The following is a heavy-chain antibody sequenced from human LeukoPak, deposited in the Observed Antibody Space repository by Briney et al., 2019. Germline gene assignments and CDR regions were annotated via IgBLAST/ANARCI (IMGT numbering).Heavy chain of an antibody. CDR3: ATDRGPHDY. CDR1: GGSISSYY. V-gene: IGHV4-59*12. CDR2: IYYSGST. J-gene: IGHJ4*02. D-gene: IGHD3-10*01. Sequence: SETLSLTCTVSGGSISSYYWSWIRQPPGKGLEWIGSIYYSGSTYYNPSLKSRVTISVDTSKNQFSLKLSSVTAADTAVYYCATDRGPHDYWGQGTLVTVSS.